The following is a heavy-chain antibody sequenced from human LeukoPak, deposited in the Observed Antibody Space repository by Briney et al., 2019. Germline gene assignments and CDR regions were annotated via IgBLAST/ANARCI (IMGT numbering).Heavy chain of an antibody. J-gene: IGHJ3*02. V-gene: IGHV4-59*01. CDR1: GGSISSYY. Sequence: SETLSLTCTVSGGSISSYYGSWIRQPPGKGLEWIGYIYYSGSTNYNPSLKSRVTISVDTSKNQFSLKLSSVTAADTAVYYCARESDFWSGYYYDAFDIWGQGTMVTVSS. CDR3: ARESDFWSGYYYDAFDI. D-gene: IGHD3-3*01. CDR2: IYYSGST.